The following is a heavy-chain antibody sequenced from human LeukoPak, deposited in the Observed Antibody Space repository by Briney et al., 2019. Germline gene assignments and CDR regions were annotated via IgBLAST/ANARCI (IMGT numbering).Heavy chain of an antibody. CDR2: INPSGGST. Sequence: GASVKVSCKASGYTFTSYYMHWVRQAPGQGLEWMGIINPSGGSTNYAQKLQGRVTMTRDTSTSTVYMELSSLRSEDTAVYYCARDHDDYSGSYYGFSDWGQGTLVTVSS. CDR3: ARDHDDYSGSYYGFSD. CDR1: GYTFTSYY. V-gene: IGHV1-46*01. D-gene: IGHD1-26*01. J-gene: IGHJ4*02.